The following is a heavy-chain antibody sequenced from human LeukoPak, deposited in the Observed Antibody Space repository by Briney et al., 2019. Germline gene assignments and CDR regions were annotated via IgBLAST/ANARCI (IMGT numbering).Heavy chain of an antibody. CDR2: ISGSGSSS. CDR3: AKEKYYYDSSGSKFIDY. D-gene: IGHD3-22*01. Sequence: PGGSLRLSCAASGFTFSSYAMSWVRQAPGKGLEWVSSISGSGSSSYYADSVKGRFTISRDSSKNTLYLQMNSLRAEDTAVYYCAKEKYYYDSSGSKFIDYWGQGPLVTVSS. CDR1: GFTFSSYA. V-gene: IGHV3-23*01. J-gene: IGHJ4*02.